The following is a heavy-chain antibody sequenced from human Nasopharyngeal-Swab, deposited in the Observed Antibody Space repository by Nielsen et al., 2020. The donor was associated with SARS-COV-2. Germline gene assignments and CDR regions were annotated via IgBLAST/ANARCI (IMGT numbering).Heavy chain of an antibody. V-gene: IGHV3-66*04. CDR2: IYSGGST. CDR1: GFTFRNYW. CDR3: ATPRGFSGYDYGY. D-gene: IGHD5-12*01. Sequence: LSLTCAASGFTFRNYWMSWVRQAPGKGLEWVSVIYSGGSTYYADSVKGRFTISRDNSKNTLYLQMNSLRADDTAVYYCATPRGFSGYDYGYWGQGNLVTVSS. J-gene: IGHJ4*02.